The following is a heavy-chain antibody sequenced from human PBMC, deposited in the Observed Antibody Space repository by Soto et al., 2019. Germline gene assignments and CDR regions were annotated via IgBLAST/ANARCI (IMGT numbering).Heavy chain of an antibody. D-gene: IGHD3-3*01. CDR1: GYTFTSYG. CDR2: ISAYNGNT. V-gene: IGHV1-18*01. J-gene: IGHJ6*02. Sequence: ASVKVSCKASGYTFTSYGISWERQAHGQRIERMGWISAYNGNTNYAQKLQGRVSMTTDRSTSTAYMELRSLRSDDTAVYYCASIHLATKQFWSGYYYYGMDVWGQGTTVTVSS. CDR3: ASIHLATKQFWSGYYYYGMDV.